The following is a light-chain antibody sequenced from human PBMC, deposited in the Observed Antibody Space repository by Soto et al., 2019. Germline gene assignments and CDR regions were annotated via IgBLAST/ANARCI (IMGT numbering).Light chain of an antibody. V-gene: IGKV1-5*01. CDR3: QQYNSYSRIT. CDR1: QNIGTS. Sequence: DIQMTQSPSTLSASVGDRITIACRASQNIGTSLAWYQQTPRKAXTLLISDASTLESGVPSRFGGSGCGTEFTLTISSLQPDDFANYYGQQYNSYSRITFGQGTRLEI. CDR2: DAS. J-gene: IGKJ5*01.